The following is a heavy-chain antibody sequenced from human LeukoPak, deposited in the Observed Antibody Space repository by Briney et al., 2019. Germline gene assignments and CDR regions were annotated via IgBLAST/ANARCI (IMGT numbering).Heavy chain of an antibody. V-gene: IGHV1-2*04. D-gene: IGHD1-26*01. Sequence: EASVKVSCKASGYTFTGYYMHWVRQAPGQGLEWMGWINPNSGGTNYAQKFQGWVTMTRDTSISTAYMELSRLRSDDTAVYYCARVRGGELDAFGIWGQGTMVTVSS. J-gene: IGHJ3*02. CDR1: GYTFTGYY. CDR3: ARVRGGELDAFGI. CDR2: INPNSGGT.